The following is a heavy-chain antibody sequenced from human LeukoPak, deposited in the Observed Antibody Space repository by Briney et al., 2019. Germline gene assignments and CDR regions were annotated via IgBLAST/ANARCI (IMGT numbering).Heavy chain of an antibody. V-gene: IGHV3-74*01. Sequence: GGSLRLSCAASGFTFSSYWMHWVRQAPGKGLVWVSRINSDGSSTSYADSVKGRFIISRDNAKNTLYLQMNSLRAEDTAVYYCARGTDYSNYYYFDYWGQGTLVTVSS. CDR1: GFTFSSYW. CDR2: INSDGSST. CDR3: ARGTDYSNYYYFDY. D-gene: IGHD4-11*01. J-gene: IGHJ4*02.